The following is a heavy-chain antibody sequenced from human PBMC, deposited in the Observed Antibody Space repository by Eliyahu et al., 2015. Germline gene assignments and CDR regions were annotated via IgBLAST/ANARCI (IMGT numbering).Heavy chain of an antibody. CDR3: ARHKSGSYYESDY. Sequence: EVQLVQSGAEVKKPGESLKISCEGSGYRFTNYWIGWVRQMPGKGLGVVGGIYPRDSDTKYNPSFQGQVTISADKSVNTAYLQWDSLKASDTAMYYCARHKSGSYYESDYWGQGTLVTVSS. D-gene: IGHD1-26*01. V-gene: IGHV5-51*01. J-gene: IGHJ4*02. CDR2: IYPRDSDT. CDR1: GYRFTNYW.